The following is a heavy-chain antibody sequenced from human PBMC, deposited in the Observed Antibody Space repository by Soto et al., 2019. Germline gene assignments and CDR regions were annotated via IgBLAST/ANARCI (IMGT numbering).Heavy chain of an antibody. Sequence: ASVKVSCKASGYTFTTYGITWVRQAPGQGLEWMGWISTYNGNTTYPQNLQGRVTMTTDTSTSTAYMELRSLRSDDTAVYYCATMCSPTTGLYFFDYWGQGALVTVSS. J-gene: IGHJ4*02. CDR3: ATMCSPTTGLYFFDY. CDR2: ISTYNGNT. D-gene: IGHD2-15*01. CDR1: GYTFTTYG. V-gene: IGHV1-18*01.